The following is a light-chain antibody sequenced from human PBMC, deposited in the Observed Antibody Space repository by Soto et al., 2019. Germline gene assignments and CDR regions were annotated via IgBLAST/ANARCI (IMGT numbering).Light chain of an antibody. CDR2: GAS. CDR1: QSVGSN. V-gene: IGKV3-15*01. J-gene: IGKJ5*01. Sequence: EIVMTQSPATLSVSPGESATLSCRASQSVGSNLAWYQHKPGQAPRLLIYGASIRATGVPARFSGSGSGTAFTLTITSLQSEDFALYYWQQCDNWPLITFGQGTRLEIK. CDR3: QQCDNWPLIT.